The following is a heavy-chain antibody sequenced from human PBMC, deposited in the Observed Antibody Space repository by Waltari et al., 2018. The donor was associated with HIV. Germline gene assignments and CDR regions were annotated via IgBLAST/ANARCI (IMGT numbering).Heavy chain of an antibody. CDR1: GGSISSSSYY. CDR2: IYYSGST. D-gene: IGHD2-2*01. Sequence: QLQLQESGPGLVKPSETLSLPCTVSGGSISSSSYYWGWIRQPPGKGLEWIGSIYYSGSTYYNPSLKSRVTISVDTSKNQFSLKLSSVTAADTAVYYCARDLTRYCSSTSCYRDAFDIWGQGTMVTVSS. V-gene: IGHV4-39*07. CDR3: ARDLTRYCSSTSCYRDAFDI. J-gene: IGHJ3*02.